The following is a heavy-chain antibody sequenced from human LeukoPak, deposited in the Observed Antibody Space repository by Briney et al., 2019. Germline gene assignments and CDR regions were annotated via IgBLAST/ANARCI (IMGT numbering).Heavy chain of an antibody. CDR2: LYIGGNT. CDR1: GLTVNNNY. J-gene: IGHJ4*02. V-gene: IGHV3-53*01. D-gene: IGHD3-22*01. Sequence: GGSLRLSCAASGLTVNNNYMNWVRQAPGKGLEWVSALYIGGNTYYADSVRGRFTISRDNAKNSLYLQMNSLRAEDTALYYCAREVSEGFDFWGQGTLVTVSS. CDR3: AREVSEGFDF.